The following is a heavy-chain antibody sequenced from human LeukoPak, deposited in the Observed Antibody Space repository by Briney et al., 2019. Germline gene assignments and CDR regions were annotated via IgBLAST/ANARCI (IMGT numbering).Heavy chain of an antibody. CDR1: GGSISSYY. D-gene: IGHD3-10*01. CDR3: ASSYYYGSGSYPGWFDP. Sequence: SETLSLICTVSGGSISSYYWGWIRQPPGKGLEWIGSIYYSGSTYYNPSLKSRVTISVDTSKNQFSLKLSSVTAADTAVYYCASSYYYGSGSYPGWFDPWGQGQWSPSLQ. J-gene: IGHJ5*02. V-gene: IGHV4-39*07. CDR2: IYYSGST.